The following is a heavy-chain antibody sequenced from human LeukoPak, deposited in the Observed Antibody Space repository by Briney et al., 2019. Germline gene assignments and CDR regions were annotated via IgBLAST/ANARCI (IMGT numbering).Heavy chain of an antibody. Sequence: PGGSLRLSCVASGFTFSSDTMTWVRQAPGKALEWVSSVTGSGDITSYADSVKGRFTISRDNSKNTLYLQMNSLRAEDTATYYCAKGSSGEYYDWGQGTLVTVSS. J-gene: IGHJ1*01. D-gene: IGHD3-16*01. V-gene: IGHV3-23*01. CDR1: GFTFSSDT. CDR2: VTGSGDIT. CDR3: AKGSSGEYYD.